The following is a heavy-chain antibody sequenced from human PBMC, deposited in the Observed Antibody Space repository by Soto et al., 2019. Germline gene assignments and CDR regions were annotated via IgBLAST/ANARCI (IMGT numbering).Heavy chain of an antibody. Sequence: PGGSLRLSCAASGFTFYIYAMSWVRQDPGKGLEWVSTISGSAGITYYADSVKGRFTISRDNSKNTLYLQMNSLRAEDTAVYYCAGYCSSTTCYDRYHYYMDVWGKGTTVTVSS. CDR1: GFTFYIYA. CDR3: AGYCSSTTCYDRYHYYMDV. V-gene: IGHV3-23*01. D-gene: IGHD2-2*01. J-gene: IGHJ6*03. CDR2: ISGSAGIT.